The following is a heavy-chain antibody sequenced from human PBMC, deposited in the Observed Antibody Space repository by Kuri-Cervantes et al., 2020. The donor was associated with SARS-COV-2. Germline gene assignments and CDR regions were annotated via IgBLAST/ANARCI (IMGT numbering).Heavy chain of an antibody. J-gene: IGHJ5*02. D-gene: IGHD3-10*01. V-gene: IGHV3-11*06. CDR1: GFTFSDYY. Sequence: GESLKISCAASGFTFSDYYMSWIRQAPGKGLEWISYISSSGGSTNYADSVKGRFTISRDNAKNSVYLQMNSLRAEDTAVYYCARYYHGSGYWGSSRWFDPWGQGTLVTVSS. CDR2: ISSSGGST. CDR3: ARYYHGSGYWGSSRWFDP.